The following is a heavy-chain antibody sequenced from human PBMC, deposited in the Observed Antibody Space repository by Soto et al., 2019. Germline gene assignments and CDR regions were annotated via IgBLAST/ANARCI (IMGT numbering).Heavy chain of an antibody. J-gene: IGHJ4*02. CDR2: ISGYNGNT. CDR3: ARDRGVVTSGSAYYFDY. D-gene: IGHD2-2*01. Sequence: QVQLVQSGPEVKKPGASVKVSCKATGYTFRSYGVTWVRQAPGQGLEWMGWISGYNGNTEYAQKLQGRVNMTTDTSTSTVYMELRSLGSADTAVYYCARDRGVVTSGSAYYFDYWGQGTLVTVSS. V-gene: IGHV1-18*01. CDR1: GYTFRSYG.